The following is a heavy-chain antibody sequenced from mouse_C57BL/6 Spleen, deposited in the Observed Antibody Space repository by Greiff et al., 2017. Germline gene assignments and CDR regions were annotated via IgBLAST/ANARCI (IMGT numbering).Heavy chain of an antibody. V-gene: IGHV1-55*01. CDR3: ASYDYAGAWFAY. D-gene: IGHD2-4*01. CDR2: IYPGSGST. CDR1: GYTFTSYW. J-gene: IGHJ3*01. Sequence: VQLQQPGAELVKPGASVKMSCKASGYTFTSYWITWVKQRPGQGLEWIGDIYPGSGSTNYNEKFKSKATLTVDTSSSTAYMQLSSLTSADSAVYYCASYDYAGAWFAYRGQGALVTVSA.